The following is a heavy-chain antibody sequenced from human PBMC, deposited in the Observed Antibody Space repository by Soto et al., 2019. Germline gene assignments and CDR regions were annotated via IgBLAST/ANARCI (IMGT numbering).Heavy chain of an antibody. Sequence: PSETLSLTCAVYGGSLSGYYWSWIRQPPGKGLEWIGEINHSGSTNYNPSLKSRVTISVDTSKNQFSLKLSSVTAADTAVYYCAMAYSSSYYYYGMDVWGQGTTVTVSS. CDR2: INHSGST. CDR3: AMAYSSSYYYYGMDV. V-gene: IGHV4-34*01. J-gene: IGHJ6*02. D-gene: IGHD6-6*01. CDR1: GGSLSGYY.